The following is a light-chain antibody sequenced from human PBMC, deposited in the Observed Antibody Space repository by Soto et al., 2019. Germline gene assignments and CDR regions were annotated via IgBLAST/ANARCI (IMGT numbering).Light chain of an antibody. CDR2: DVS. V-gene: IGLV2-14*03. CDR3: SSYTSSNTEV. J-gene: IGLJ1*01. CDR1: SSDVGAYNY. Sequence: QSALTQPASVSGSPGQSITISCTGTSSDVGAYNYVSWYQHHPGKAPKLIIYDVSDRPSGVSNHFSASKSGSTASLTISGLQAEDEADYYCSSYTSSNTEVFGTGTKVTVL.